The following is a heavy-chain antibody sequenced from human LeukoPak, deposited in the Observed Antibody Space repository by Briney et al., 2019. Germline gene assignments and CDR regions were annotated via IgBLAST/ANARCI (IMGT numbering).Heavy chain of an antibody. V-gene: IGHV4-59*01. CDR1: GGSISSYY. J-gene: IGHJ3*02. D-gene: IGHD3-22*01. CDR3: ARGGHYYDSSGYFTDDAFDI. CDR2: IYYSGST. Sequence: SETLSLTCTVSGGSISSYYWSWIRQPPGRGLEWIGYIYYSGSTNYNPSLKSRVTISVDTSKNQFSLKLSSVTAADTAVYYCARGGHYYDSSGYFTDDAFDIWGQGTMVTVSS.